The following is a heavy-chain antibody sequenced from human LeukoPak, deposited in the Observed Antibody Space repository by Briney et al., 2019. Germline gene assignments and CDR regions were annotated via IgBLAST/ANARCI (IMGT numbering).Heavy chain of an antibody. CDR1: GGTFSSYA. CDR2: IIPIFGTA. J-gene: IGHJ4*02. V-gene: IGHV1-69*05. Sequence: SVKVSCKASGGTFSSYAISWVRQAPGQGLEWMGRIIPIFGTANYAQEFQGRVTITTDESTSTAYMELSSLRSEDTAVYYCATLDIFGVVKYNDYWGQGTLVTVSS. CDR3: ATLDIFGVVKYNDY. D-gene: IGHD3-3*02.